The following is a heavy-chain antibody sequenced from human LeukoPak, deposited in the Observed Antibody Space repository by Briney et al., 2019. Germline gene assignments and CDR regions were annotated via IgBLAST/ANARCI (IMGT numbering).Heavy chain of an antibody. V-gene: IGHV1-69*06. CDR1: GGTFSSYA. CDR2: IIPIFGTA. Sequence: ASVTVSCKASGGTFSSYAISWVRQAPGQGLEWMGRIIPIFGTANCAQKFRGRVTITADKSTSTAYMELSSLRSEDTAVYYCGRGSMARGVIITMGWFDPWGQGTLVTVSS. J-gene: IGHJ5*02. CDR3: GRGSMARGVIITMGWFDP. D-gene: IGHD3-10*01.